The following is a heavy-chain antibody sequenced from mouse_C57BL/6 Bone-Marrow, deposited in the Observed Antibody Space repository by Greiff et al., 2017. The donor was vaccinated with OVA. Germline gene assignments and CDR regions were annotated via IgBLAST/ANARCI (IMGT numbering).Heavy chain of an antibody. D-gene: IGHD3-3*01. V-gene: IGHV5-16*01. Sequence: DVMLVESEGGLVQPGSSMKLSCTASGFTFSDYYMAWVRQVPEKGLEWVANINYDGSSTYYLDSLKSRFIISRDNANNILYLQMSSLKSEDTATYYCAREGEGPSYYAMDYWGQGTSVTVSS. CDR2: INYDGSST. J-gene: IGHJ4*01. CDR3: AREGEGPSYYAMDY. CDR1: GFTFSDYY.